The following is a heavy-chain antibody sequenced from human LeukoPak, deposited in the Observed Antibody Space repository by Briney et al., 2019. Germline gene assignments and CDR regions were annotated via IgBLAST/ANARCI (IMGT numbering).Heavy chain of an antibody. V-gene: IGHV3-21*01. CDR2: ISSSSSYI. J-gene: IGHJ3*02. D-gene: IGHD3-3*01. Sequence: PGGSLRLSCAASGFTFSSYSMNWVRQAPGKGLEWVSSISSSSSYIYYADSVKGRFTISRDNAKNSLYLQMNSLRAEDTAVYYCARGHVLRFLEWLLPGDAFDIWGQGTMVTVSS. CDR3: ARGHVLRFLEWLLPGDAFDI. CDR1: GFTFSSYS.